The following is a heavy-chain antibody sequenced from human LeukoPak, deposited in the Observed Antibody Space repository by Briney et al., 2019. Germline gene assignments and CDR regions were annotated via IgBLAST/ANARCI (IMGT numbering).Heavy chain of an antibody. CDR1: GFTLSSHW. J-gene: IGHJ5*02. Sequence: GGSLRLSCAASGFTLSSHWMHWVRQAPGKGLVWVSRINSDGSTTNYADSVKGRFTISRDNAENTLYLQMNSLRVEDTAVYYCTRRVSATRWFDPWGQGTLVTVSS. CDR3: TRRVSATRWFDP. D-gene: IGHD2-15*01. CDR2: INSDGSTT. V-gene: IGHV3-74*01.